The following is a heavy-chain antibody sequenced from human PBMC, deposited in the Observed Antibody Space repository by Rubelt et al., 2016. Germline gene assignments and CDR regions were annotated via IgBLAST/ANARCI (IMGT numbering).Heavy chain of an antibody. V-gene: IGHV3-23*01. CDR2: IGGGTSNT. CDR3: AKDSGTYLSGPDF. D-gene: IGHD1-26*01. Sequence: RWVRRSPGKGLEWVSGIGGGTSNTYYADSVKGRFTISRDNSKTTLYLQMNSLRAEDTAVDYCAKDSGTYLSGPDFWGQGTLVTVSS. J-gene: IGHJ4*02.